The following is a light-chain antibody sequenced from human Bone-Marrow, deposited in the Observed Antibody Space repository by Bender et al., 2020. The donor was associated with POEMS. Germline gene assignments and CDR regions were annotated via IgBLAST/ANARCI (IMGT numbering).Light chain of an antibody. CDR1: SYDVGSYTL. Sequence: QSALTQPASVSASPGQSITISCTGTSYDVGSYTLVSWYQQHPGTAPKLLLYEVSKRPSGISDRFSGSKSGSTASLTISGLQADDEGDYYCCAYAGSRTFVLFGGGTKLTVL. CDR3: CAYAGSRTFVL. J-gene: IGLJ3*02. CDR2: EVS. V-gene: IGLV2-23*02.